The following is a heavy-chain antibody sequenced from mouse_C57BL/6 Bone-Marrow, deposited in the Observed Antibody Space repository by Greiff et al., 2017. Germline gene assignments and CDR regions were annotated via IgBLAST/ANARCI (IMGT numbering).Heavy chain of an antibody. J-gene: IGHJ4*01. Sequence: QVQLKQSGPELVRPGVSVTISCKGSGYTFTDYAMHWVKQSHAKSLEWIGVISTYYGAASYNQKFKDKATMTVDQSSSTAYMELARLTSEDSAVYYCARLGIYYGSNYAMDYWGQGTSVTVSS. D-gene: IGHD1-1*01. CDR3: ARLGIYYGSNYAMDY. V-gene: IGHV1-67*01. CDR1: GYTFTDYA. CDR2: ISTYYGAA.